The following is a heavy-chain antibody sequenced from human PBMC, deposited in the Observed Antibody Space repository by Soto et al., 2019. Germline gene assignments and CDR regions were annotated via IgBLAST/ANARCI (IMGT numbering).Heavy chain of an antibody. V-gene: IGHV1-2*02. CDR2: INPNSGGT. CDR3: AKWVFKLSFDY. Sequence: ASVNVSCKASGYTFTGYYLHWVRQAPGQGLEWMGWINPNSGGTNYAQKFQGRVTMTRDTSISTAYMELSRLRCDDTAVYYCAKWVFKLSFDYWGQGTLVTVSS. J-gene: IGHJ4*02. CDR1: GYTFTGYY. D-gene: IGHD6-13*01.